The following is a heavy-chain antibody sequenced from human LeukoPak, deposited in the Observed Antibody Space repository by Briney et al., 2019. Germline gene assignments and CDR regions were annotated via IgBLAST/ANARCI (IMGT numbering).Heavy chain of an antibody. V-gene: IGHV3-30*02. J-gene: IGHJ4*02. D-gene: IGHD3-22*01. CDR2: IRYDGSNK. Sequence: GGSLRLSCAASGFTFSSYGMHWVRQAPGKGLELVAFIRYDGSNKYYADSVKRRFTTSRDNSKNTLYLQMNSLRAEDTAVYYCAKDHLYYDSSGYLDYWGQGTLVTVSS. CDR1: GFTFSSYG. CDR3: AKDHLYYDSSGYLDY.